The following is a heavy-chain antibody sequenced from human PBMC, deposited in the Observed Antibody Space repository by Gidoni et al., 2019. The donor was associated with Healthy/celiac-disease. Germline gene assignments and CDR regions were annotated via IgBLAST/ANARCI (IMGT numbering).Heavy chain of an antibody. V-gene: IGHV4-34*01. CDR2: INHSGST. J-gene: IGHJ6*02. D-gene: IGHD2-15*01. CDR1: GGSFSGYY. CDR3: ARARGRYCSGGSCLYYYYYGMDV. Sequence: QVQLQQWGAGLLKPSETLSLTCAVYGGSFSGYYWRWIRQPPGKGLEWIGEINHSGSTNYNPSLKSRVTISVDTSKNQFSLKLSSVTAADTAVYYCARARGRYCSGGSCLYYYYYGMDVWGQGTTVTVSS.